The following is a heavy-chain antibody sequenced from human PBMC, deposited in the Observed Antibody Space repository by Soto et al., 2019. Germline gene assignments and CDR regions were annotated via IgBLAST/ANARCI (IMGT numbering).Heavy chain of an antibody. J-gene: IGHJ6*02. CDR3: ARGGGISGSPYPDDHYYGMDV. V-gene: IGHV1-2*04. CDR2: INPNSGGT. D-gene: IGHD1-20*01. CDR1: GYTFTGYD. Sequence: ASVKVSCKASGYTFTGYDMHWVRQAPGQGLEWMGWINPNSGGTNYAQKFQGWVTMTRDTSISTAYMELSRLRSDDTAVYYCARGGGISGSPYPDDHYYGMDVWGQGTTVTVSS.